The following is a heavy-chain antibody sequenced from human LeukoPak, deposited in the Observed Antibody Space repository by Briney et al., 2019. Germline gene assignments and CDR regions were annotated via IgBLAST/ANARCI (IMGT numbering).Heavy chain of an antibody. CDR1: GFTFDDYA. Sequence: GGSLRLSCAASGFTFDDYAMHWVRQAPGKGLEWVSLISWDGGSTYYADSVKGRFTISRDNSKSSLYLQMNSLRAEDTALYYCAKGGGYDSYILGWPVDYWGQGTLVTVSS. V-gene: IGHV3-43D*04. D-gene: IGHD5-12*01. CDR2: ISWDGGST. CDR3: AKGGGYDSYILGWPVDY. J-gene: IGHJ4*02.